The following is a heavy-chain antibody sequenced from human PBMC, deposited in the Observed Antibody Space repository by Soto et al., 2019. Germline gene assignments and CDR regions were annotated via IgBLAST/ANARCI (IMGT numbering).Heavy chain of an antibody. J-gene: IGHJ4*02. CDR2: ISAST. CDR3: AIRMYSTRWYYLDY. CDR1: GFTVSSYA. D-gene: IGHD6-13*01. V-gene: IGHV3-23*01. Sequence: EMQLLESGGGLVQAGGSLSLSCAASGFTVSSYALNWVRQAPGKGLEWVSGISASTHYADSVKGRFTISRDTSKNTLYLQMNSLRAEDTAIYFCAIRMYSTRWYYLDYWGQGTLVTVSS.